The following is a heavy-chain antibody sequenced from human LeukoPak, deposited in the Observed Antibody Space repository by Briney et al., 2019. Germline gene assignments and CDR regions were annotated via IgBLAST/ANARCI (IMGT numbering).Heavy chain of an antibody. D-gene: IGHD3-22*01. CDR1: GGSFSGYY. CDR2: INHSGST. J-gene: IGHJ4*02. V-gene: IGHV4-34*01. CDR3: ASLTYYSDSSGYYYIH. Sequence: SETLSLTCAVYGGSFSGYYWSWIRQPPGKGLEWIGEINHSGSTNYNPSLKSRVTISVDTSKNQFSLKLRSVTAADTAVYYCASLTYYSDSSGYYYIHWGQGALVNVSP.